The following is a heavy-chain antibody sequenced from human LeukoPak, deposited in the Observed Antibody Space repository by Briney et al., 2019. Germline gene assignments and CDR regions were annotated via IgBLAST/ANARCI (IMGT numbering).Heavy chain of an antibody. J-gene: IGHJ5*02. CDR2: IYHSGKT. Sequence: SGTLSLTCIVSGGSISNYYWSWIRQSPGKGLEWIGYIYHSGKTNYNPSLKSRVTMSMDTSRNQFSLRLNSVTAADTAVYYCARDGSSFLSWGQGTLVTVSS. CDR3: ARDGSSFLS. CDR1: GGSISNYY. V-gene: IGHV4-59*01. D-gene: IGHD6-6*01.